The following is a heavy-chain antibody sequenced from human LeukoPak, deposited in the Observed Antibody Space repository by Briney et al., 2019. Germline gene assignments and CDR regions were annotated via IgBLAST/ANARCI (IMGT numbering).Heavy chain of an antibody. J-gene: IGHJ4*02. V-gene: IGHV4-39*01. CDR1: GGSISSSSYY. CDR2: IYYSGST. D-gene: IGHD2-8*01. Sequence: PSETLSLTCTVSGGSISSSSYYWGWIRQPPGKGLEWIGSIYYSGSTYYNPSLKSRFTISVDTSKNQFSLNLSSVTAADTAVYYCARRRFVRGPDVVNPFDYWGQGTLVTVSS. CDR3: ARRRFVRGPDVVNPFDY.